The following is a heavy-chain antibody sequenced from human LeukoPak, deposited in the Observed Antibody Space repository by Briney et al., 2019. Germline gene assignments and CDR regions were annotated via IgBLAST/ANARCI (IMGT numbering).Heavy chain of an antibody. Sequence: SETLSLTCTVSGGSISSYSWSWIRQAPGKGLEWIGYIYYSGTTKYNPSLMGRVSISVDTSKNQFSLRLSSVAAADTAVYYCARHGGSYFYYWGQGTLVTVSS. CDR3: ARHGGSYFYY. CDR2: IYYSGTT. V-gene: IGHV4-59*08. CDR1: GGSISSYS. J-gene: IGHJ4*02. D-gene: IGHD1-26*01.